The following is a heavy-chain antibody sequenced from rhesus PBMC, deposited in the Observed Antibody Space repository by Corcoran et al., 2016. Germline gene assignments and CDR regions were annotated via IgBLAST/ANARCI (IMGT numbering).Heavy chain of an antibody. CDR2: IGGSSGRA. J-gene: IGHJ5-2*02. CDR1: GGSISSSY. V-gene: IGHV4-169*01. CDR3: ARNGRYNSLDV. Sequence: QLQLQASGPGLVKPSETLTLTCAGSGGSISSSYWRWIPQAPRKGREVIGYIGGSSGRANYKPSLKSGVTLSVDTSKNQLSLKLSSVTAADTAVYYCARNGRYNSLDVWGRGVLVTVSS.